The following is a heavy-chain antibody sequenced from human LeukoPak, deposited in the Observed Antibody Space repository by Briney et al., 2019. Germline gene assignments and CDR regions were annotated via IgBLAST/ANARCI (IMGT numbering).Heavy chain of an antibody. CDR3: ARDPRSSGYFFDY. D-gene: IGHD3-22*01. CDR2: MSYDGSNQ. J-gene: IGHJ4*02. V-gene: IGHV3-30*04. CDR1: GFTFNAHV. Sequence: PGRSLRLSCAASGFTFNAHVMHWVRQAPGKGLEWVAVMSYDGSNQNYADSVQGRFTISRHNSKNTLYLQMNCLRAEDTAVYYCARDPRSSGYFFDYWGQGTLVTVSS.